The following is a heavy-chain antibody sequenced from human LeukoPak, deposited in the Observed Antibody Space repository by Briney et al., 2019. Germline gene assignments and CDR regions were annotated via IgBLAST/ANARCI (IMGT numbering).Heavy chain of an antibody. V-gene: IGHV4-4*02. J-gene: IGHJ5*02. CDR2: IYHSGST. D-gene: IGHD2-2*01. CDR3: ARDSKRTLPYL. CDR1: GGSISSRNL. Sequence: SGILYLTCPGSGGSISSRNLGRWVRQPPGKGLEWIGEIYHSGSTNYNPSLKSRVTISVNKSKDQFSLKLSSVTAADTAVYYCARDSKRTLPYLWGQGTLVTVSS.